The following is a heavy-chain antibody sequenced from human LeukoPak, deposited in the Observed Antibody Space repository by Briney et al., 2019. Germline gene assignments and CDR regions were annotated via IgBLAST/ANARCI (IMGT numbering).Heavy chain of an antibody. D-gene: IGHD4-17*01. CDR2: IKSKTDGGTT. CDR1: GFTFSNAW. CDR3: TTDPGGPYGDYEFDY. Sequence: GGSLRLSCAASGFTFSNAWMSWVRQAPGKGLEWVGRIKSKTDGGTTDYAAPVKGRFTISRDDSKNTLYLQMNSLKTEDTAVYYCTTDPGGPYGDYEFDYWGQGTLVTVSS. J-gene: IGHJ4*02. V-gene: IGHV3-15*01.